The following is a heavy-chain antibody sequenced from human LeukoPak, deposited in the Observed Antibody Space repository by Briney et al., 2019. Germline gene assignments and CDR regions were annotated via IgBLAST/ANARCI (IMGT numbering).Heavy chain of an antibody. J-gene: IGHJ4*02. Sequence: ASVKVSCRASGYTFTSYGISWVRQAPGQGLEWMGWISAYNGNTNYAQKLQGRVTMTTDTSTSTAYMELRSLRSDDTAVYYCARDHGYSGYAHFDYWGQGTLVTVSS. CDR3: ARDHGYSGYAHFDY. V-gene: IGHV1-18*01. CDR2: ISAYNGNT. CDR1: GYTFTSYG. D-gene: IGHD5-12*01.